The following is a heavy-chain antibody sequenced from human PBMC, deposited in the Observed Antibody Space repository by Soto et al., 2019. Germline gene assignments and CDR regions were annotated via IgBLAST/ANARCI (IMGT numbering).Heavy chain of an antibody. CDR2: IYHGGTT. CDR1: GYSISSGSY. CDR3: ARAHVMVVARSTLDY. Sequence: KTSETLSLTCTVSGYSISSGSYWGWIRQPPGKGPEWIASIYHGGTTFYNPSLKSRITISVDTSHNQFSLNLRSVTAADTAVYYYARAHVMVVARSTLDYMGPRTLGTVSS. D-gene: IGHD2-2*01. V-gene: IGHV4-38-2*02. J-gene: IGHJ4*01.